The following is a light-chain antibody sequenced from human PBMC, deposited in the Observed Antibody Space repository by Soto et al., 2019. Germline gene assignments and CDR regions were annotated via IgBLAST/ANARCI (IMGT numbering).Light chain of an antibody. Sequence: EILMTQSPATLSVSPGERATLSCRDSQSVSSDLVWYQQKPGQAPRLLISGSSTRATGIPARFSGSGSGTEFTLTISSLQSEDFAVYYCQQYNDWPRTFGQGTKVEIK. V-gene: IGKV3-15*01. CDR3: QQYNDWPRT. CDR1: QSVSSD. CDR2: GSS. J-gene: IGKJ1*01.